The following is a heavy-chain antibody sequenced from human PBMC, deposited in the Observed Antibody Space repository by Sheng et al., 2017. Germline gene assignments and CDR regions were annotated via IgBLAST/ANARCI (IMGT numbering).Heavy chain of an antibody. J-gene: IGHJ4*02. D-gene: IGHD1-26*01. CDR2: IRIKANAGTT. Sequence: EVQLVESGGGLVQPGRSLRLSCTASGFTFGDYAMTWVRQAPGKGLEWVGFIRIKANAGTTEYAASVKGRFSISRDDSKSIAYLQMNSLKIEDTAVYYCSRAIGSGSPHYWGQGTLVTVSS. V-gene: IGHV3-49*04. CDR3: SRAIGSGSPHY. CDR1: GFTFGDYA.